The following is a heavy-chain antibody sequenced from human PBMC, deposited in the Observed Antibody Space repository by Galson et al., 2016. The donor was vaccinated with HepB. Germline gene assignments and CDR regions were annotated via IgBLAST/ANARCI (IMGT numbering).Heavy chain of an antibody. CDR2: IYYRGGT. Sequence: TLSLTCTVSGGSISGGGYFWSWLRQHPGKGLEWIGHIYYRGGTNYNPSLKSRLTISVDTSKNQFSLNLSSVTAADTAVYYCARVFITQVSGATSRVYYGMDFWGQGTTVTVSS. CDR3: ARVFITQVSGATSRVYYGMDF. CDR1: GGSISGGGYF. J-gene: IGHJ6*02. D-gene: IGHD4/OR15-4a*01. V-gene: IGHV4-31*03.